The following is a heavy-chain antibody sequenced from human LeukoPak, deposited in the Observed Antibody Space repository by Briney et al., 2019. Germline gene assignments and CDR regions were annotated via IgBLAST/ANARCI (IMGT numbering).Heavy chain of an antibody. Sequence: GASVKVSCKASGYTFTSYYVHWVRQAPGQGLEWMGIINPTGGSTTYAQNFQGRVTVTRDMSTSTVYMELSSLGSEDTAVYFCARAYIRSPRNSMDVWGKGTTVTVSS. J-gene: IGHJ6*03. D-gene: IGHD3-16*01. CDR3: ARAYIRSPRNSMDV. CDR2: INPTGGST. V-gene: IGHV1-46*01. CDR1: GYTFTSYY.